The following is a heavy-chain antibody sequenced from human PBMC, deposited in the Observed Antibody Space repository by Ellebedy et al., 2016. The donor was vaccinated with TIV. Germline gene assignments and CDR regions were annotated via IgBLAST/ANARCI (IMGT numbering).Heavy chain of an antibody. J-gene: IGHJ4*02. V-gene: IGHV3-20*04. D-gene: IGHD7-27*01. CDR2: INWNGGST. Sequence: GESLKISCAASGFTFDDYGMSWVRQAPGKGPELVSGINWNGGSTGYADSVKGRFTISRDNSANILFLHMHSLRAEDTAIYYCTKRAENWGFFDYWGQGARVTVSS. CDR1: GFTFDDYG. CDR3: TKRAENWGFFDY.